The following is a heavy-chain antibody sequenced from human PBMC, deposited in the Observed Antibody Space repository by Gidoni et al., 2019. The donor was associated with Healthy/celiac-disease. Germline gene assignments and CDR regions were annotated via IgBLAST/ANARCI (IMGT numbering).Heavy chain of an antibody. CDR3: ARIVSASVLLWFGDEGSAFDI. Sequence: QVQLQESGPGLVKPSQTLSLTCTVSGGSISSGGYYWSWIRQHPGKGLEWIGYIYYSGSTYYNPSLKSRVTISVDTSKNQFSLKLSSVTAADTAVYYCARIVSASVLLWFGDEGSAFDIWGQGTMVTVSS. V-gene: IGHV4-31*03. J-gene: IGHJ3*02. CDR1: GGSISSGGYY. CDR2: IYYSGST. D-gene: IGHD3-10*01.